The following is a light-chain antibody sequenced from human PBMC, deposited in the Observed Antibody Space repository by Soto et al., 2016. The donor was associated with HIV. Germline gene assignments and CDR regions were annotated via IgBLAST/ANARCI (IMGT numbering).Light chain of an antibody. V-gene: IGKV1-39*01. CDR3: QQSYSTPFT. CDR2: AAS. Sequence: DIQMTQSPSSLSASVGDGVTITCRASQSISSYLNWYQQKPGKAPKFLIYAASSLQSGVPSRFSGSGSGTYYTLTISSLQPEDFATYYCQQSYSTPFTFGPGTKVDIK. J-gene: IGKJ3*01. CDR1: QSISSY.